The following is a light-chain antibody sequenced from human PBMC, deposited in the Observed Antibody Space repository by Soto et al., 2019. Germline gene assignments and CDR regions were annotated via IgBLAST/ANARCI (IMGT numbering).Light chain of an antibody. CDR2: KAS. J-gene: IGKJ1*01. CDR1: QSISSW. V-gene: IGKV1-5*03. Sequence: DIQMTQSPSTLSSSVGDRVTITCRASQSISSWLAWYQQKPGKAPKLLIYKASSLESGVPSRFSGSGSGTEFTLTISSLQPDDFATYSCQQYNSSPWTFGQGTKVEIK. CDR3: QQYNSSPWT.